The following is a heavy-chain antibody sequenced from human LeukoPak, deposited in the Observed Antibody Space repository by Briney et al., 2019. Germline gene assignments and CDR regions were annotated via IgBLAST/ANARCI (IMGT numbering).Heavy chain of an antibody. CDR2: IHYSGST. Sequence: PSETLSLTCTVSGGSINSYYWSWIRQPPGKGLEWIGYIHYSGSTNYNPSLKGRVSISADTSKTQFSLNLSSVTAADTAVYYCARHGGGRGWYSALDFWGQGALGTVSS. V-gene: IGHV4-59*08. D-gene: IGHD6-19*01. CDR3: ARHGGGRGWYSALDF. J-gene: IGHJ4*02. CDR1: GGSINSYY.